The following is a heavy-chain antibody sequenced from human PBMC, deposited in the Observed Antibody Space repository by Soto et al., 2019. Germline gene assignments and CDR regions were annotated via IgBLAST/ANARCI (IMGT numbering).Heavy chain of an antibody. CDR3: AKLHAAAAMVYYYGMDV. J-gene: IGHJ6*04. CDR1: GFTFSSYG. CDR2: ISYDGSNK. Sequence: GGSLRLSCAASGFTFSSYGMHWVRQAPGKGLEWVAVISYDGSNKYYADSVKGRFTISRDNSKNTLYLQMNSLRAEDTAVYYGAKLHAAAAMVYYYGMDVWGKGTTVTVSS. V-gene: IGHV3-30*18. D-gene: IGHD2-2*01.